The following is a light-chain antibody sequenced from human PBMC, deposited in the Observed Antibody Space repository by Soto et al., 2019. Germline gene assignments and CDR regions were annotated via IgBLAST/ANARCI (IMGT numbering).Light chain of an antibody. CDR2: DVS. V-gene: IGLV2-14*01. CDR1: SSDLGGYNY. CDR3: SSYTRINTRV. Sequence: QSVLTHLASVSRSPGQSSTISRTGTSSDLGGYNYVSWYQHHPGKAPKPIIYDVSNRPSGVPNRFSGSKSANTASLTISGLQAEDEADYYCSSYTRINTRVFGTGTKVTVL. J-gene: IGLJ1*01.